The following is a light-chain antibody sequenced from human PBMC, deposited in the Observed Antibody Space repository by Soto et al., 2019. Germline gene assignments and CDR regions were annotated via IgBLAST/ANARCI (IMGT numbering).Light chain of an antibody. CDR1: QSVSSSY. CDR2: GAS. CDR3: QQYGSSPPGRT. V-gene: IGKV3-20*01. Sequence: EIVLTQSPGTLSLSPGERATLSCRASQSVSSSYLAWYQQKPGQAPRLVIYGASSRATGIPDRLSGSGSGTDFTLTISRLEPEDFAVYYCQQYGSSPPGRTFGQGTKVDIK. J-gene: IGKJ1*01.